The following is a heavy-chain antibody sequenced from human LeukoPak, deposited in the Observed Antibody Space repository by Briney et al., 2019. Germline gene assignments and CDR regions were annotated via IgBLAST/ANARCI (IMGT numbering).Heavy chain of an antibody. D-gene: IGHD1-7*01. V-gene: IGHV6-1*01. CDR1: GDSVSSNSAA. Sequence: SQTLSLTCAISGDSVSSNSAAWSWIRQSPSRGLEWLGRTYYKSKWYNGYAVSVESRITINPDTSKNQFSLHLTSVTSEDTAVYYCARGGRTTGTTVGAFDIWGQGTMVTVSS. J-gene: IGHJ3*02. CDR2: TYYKSKWYN. CDR3: ARGGRTTGTTVGAFDI.